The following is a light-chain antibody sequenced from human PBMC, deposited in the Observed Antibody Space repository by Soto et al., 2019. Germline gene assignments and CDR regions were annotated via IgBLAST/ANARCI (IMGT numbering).Light chain of an antibody. Sequence: QSALTQPRSVSGSPGQYVTISCTGASSDVGGYKHVSWYQQHPGKAPKLMIYDVSKRPSGVPDRFSGSKSGNTASLTISGLQAEDEADYYCCSYAGTYSVVFGGGTQLTVL. CDR3: CSYAGTYSVV. CDR1: SSDVGGYKH. V-gene: IGLV2-11*01. J-gene: IGLJ2*01. CDR2: DVS.